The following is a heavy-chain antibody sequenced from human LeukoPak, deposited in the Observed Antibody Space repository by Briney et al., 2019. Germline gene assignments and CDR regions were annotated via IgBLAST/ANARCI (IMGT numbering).Heavy chain of an antibody. J-gene: IGHJ5*02. CDR1: GGSFSGYY. D-gene: IGHD3-10*01. V-gene: IGHV4-34*01. CDR3: ARGPSSGSYFAWFDP. CDR2: ISQSGSA. Sequence: SETLSPTCAVYGGSFSGYYWSWIRQPPGKGLEWIGEISQSGSAKYNPSFESRVTISVDTSKNQLYLKLSSVTAADTAVYYCARGPSSGSYFAWFDPWGQGDLVTVSS.